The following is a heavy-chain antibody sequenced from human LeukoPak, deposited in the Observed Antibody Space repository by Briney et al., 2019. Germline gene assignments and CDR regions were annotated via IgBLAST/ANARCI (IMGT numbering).Heavy chain of an antibody. CDR3: ARDPSPYGYYYYYGMDV. V-gene: IGHV3-33*08. CDR2: IWYDGSNK. D-gene: IGHD2-21*01. J-gene: IGHJ6*02. Sequence: GGSLRLSCAASGFTFSSYAMSWVRQAPGKGLEWVAVIWYDGSNKYYADSVKGRFTISRDNSKNTLYLQMNSLRAEDTAVYYCARDPSPYGYYYYYGMDVWGQGTTVTVSS. CDR1: GFTFSSYA.